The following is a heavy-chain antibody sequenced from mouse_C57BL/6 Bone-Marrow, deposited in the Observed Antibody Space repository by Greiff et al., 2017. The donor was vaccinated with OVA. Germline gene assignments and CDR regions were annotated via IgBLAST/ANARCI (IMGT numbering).Heavy chain of an antibody. Sequence: QVQLQQPGAELVMPGASVKLSCKASGYTFTSYWMHWVKQRPGQGLEWIGEIDPSDSSTNYNAKFTGKSTLTVNKSSSTGYMQLSSLTSEDSAVYYCARDYDYDGGLYCAMDYWGQGTSVTVSA. CDR3: ARDYDYDGGLYCAMDY. J-gene: IGHJ4*01. CDR2: IDPSDSST. V-gene: IGHV1-69*01. D-gene: IGHD2-4*01. CDR1: GYTFTSYW.